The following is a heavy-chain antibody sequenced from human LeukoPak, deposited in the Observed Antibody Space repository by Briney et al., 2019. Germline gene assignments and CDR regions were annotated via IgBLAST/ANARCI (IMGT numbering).Heavy chain of an antibody. CDR1: GGSFSGYY. J-gene: IGHJ4*02. Sequence: SETLSLTCAVYGGSFSGYYWSWIRQPPGKGLEWMGEINHSGSTNYNPSLKSRVTISVDTSKNQFSLKLSSVTAADTAVYYCAARERYCSSTSCYEVRYWGQGTLVTVSS. D-gene: IGHD2-2*01. V-gene: IGHV4-34*01. CDR2: INHSGST. CDR3: AARERYCSSTSCYEVRY.